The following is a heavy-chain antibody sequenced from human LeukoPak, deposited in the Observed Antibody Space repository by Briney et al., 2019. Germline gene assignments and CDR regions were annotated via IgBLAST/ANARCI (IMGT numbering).Heavy chain of an antibody. CDR2: ISGSGGST. CDR1: GFTFSSYA. V-gene: IGHV3-23*01. CDR3: ARAPTRYYGMDV. J-gene: IGHJ6*02. Sequence: GGSLRLSCAASGFTFSSYAMSWVRQAPGKRLEWVSAISGSGGSTYYADSVKGRFTISRDNSKNTLYLQMNSLRAEDTAVYYCARAPTRYYGMDVWGQGTTVAVSS.